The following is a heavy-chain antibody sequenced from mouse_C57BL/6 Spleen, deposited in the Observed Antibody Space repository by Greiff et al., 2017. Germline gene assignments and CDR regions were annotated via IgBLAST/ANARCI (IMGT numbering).Heavy chain of an antibody. D-gene: IGHD1-2*01. J-gene: IGHJ4*01. V-gene: IGHV1-74*01. CDR1: GYTFTSYW. Sequence: VQLQQSGAELVQPGASVKVSCKASGYTFTSYWMHWVKQRPGQGLEWIGRIHPSDSDTNYNQKFKGKATLTVDKSSSTAYMHLSSLTSEDSAVYYCAIDGYDYAMDYWGQGTSVTVSS. CDR2: IHPSDSDT. CDR3: AIDGYDYAMDY.